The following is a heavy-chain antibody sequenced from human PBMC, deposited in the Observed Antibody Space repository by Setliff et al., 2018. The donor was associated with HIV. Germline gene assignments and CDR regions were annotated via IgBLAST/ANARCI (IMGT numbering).Heavy chain of an antibody. Sequence: SETLSLTCTVSGASIGSSNYYWAWIRQSPGKGLEWIGNIQYSDVTYYNPSLKSRVSISVDTSKNQFSLKVSSVTAADTAVYYCARTGELVRDFFDYWGQGTPVTVSS. CDR2: IQYSDVT. V-gene: IGHV4-39*07. CDR1: GASIGSSNYY. CDR3: ARTGELVRDFFDY. J-gene: IGHJ4*02. D-gene: IGHD6-13*01.